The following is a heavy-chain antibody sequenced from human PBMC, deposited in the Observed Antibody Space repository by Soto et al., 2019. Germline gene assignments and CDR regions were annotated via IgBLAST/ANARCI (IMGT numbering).Heavy chain of an antibody. J-gene: IGHJ5*02. CDR1: GGSISSGDYY. CDR2: IYYSGST. Sequence: QVQLQESGPGLVKPSQTLSLTCTVSGGSISSGDYYWSWIRQPPGKGLEWIGYIYYSGSTYYNPSLKSRVTISVDTSKNQFSLKLSSVTAADTAVYYCASNSKPDHYGSGTGGWFDPWGQGTLVTVSS. D-gene: IGHD3-10*01. CDR3: ASNSKPDHYGSGTGGWFDP. V-gene: IGHV4-30-4*01.